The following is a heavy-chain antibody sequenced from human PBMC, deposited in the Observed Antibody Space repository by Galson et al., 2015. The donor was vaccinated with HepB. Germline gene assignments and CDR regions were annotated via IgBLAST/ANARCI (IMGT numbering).Heavy chain of an antibody. CDR1: GFTFSSYD. CDR2: IGTAGDT. V-gene: IGHV3-13*01. Sequence: SLRLSCAASGFTFSSYDMYWVRQATGKGLEWVSAIGTAGDTYYPGSVKGRFTISRENAKNSLYLQMNSLRAGDTAVYYCARRKGSSSWRAGNWYFDLWGRGTLVTVSS. CDR3: ARRKGSSSWRAGNWYFDL. J-gene: IGHJ2*01. D-gene: IGHD6-13*01.